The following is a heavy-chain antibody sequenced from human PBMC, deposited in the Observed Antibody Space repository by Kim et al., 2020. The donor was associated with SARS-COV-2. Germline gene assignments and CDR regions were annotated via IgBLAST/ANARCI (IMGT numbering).Heavy chain of an antibody. D-gene: IGHD1-26*01. J-gene: IGHJ4*02. CDR1: GYSFTSYW. V-gene: IGHV5-10-1*01. CDR2: IDPSDSYT. Sequence: GESLKISCKGSGYSFTSYWISWVRQMPGKGLEWMGRIDPSDSYTNYSPSFQGHVTISADKSISTAYLQWSSLKASDTAMYYCARNTNSGSYRGGLGDYWGQGTLVTVSS. CDR3: ARNTNSGSYRGGLGDY.